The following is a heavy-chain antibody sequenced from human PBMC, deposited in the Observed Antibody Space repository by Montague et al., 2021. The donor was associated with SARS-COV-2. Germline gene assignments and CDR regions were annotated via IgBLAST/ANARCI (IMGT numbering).Heavy chain of an antibody. CDR1: GFSLSTGGMC. CDR3: ARALPVTTFFYSYYGMDV. CDR2: INHSGST. V-gene: IGHV4-30-2*01. D-gene: IGHD4-17*01. Sequence: LVKPTQTLTLTCTFSGFSLSTGGMCVSWIRQPPGKGLEWIGEINHSGSTNYNPSLKSRVTISVDTSKNQFSLELSSVTAADTAVYYCARALPVTTFFYSYYGMDVWGQGTTVTVSS. J-gene: IGHJ6*02.